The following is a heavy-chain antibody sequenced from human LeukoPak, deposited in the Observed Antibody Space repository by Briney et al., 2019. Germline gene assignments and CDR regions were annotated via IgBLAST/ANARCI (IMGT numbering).Heavy chain of an antibody. CDR2: FDPEDGET. CDR3: ARGQNGGPGFYYYYGMDV. J-gene: IGHJ6*02. Sequence: ASVKVSCKVSGYTLTELSMHWVRQAPGKGLEWMGGFDPEDGETIYAQKFQGRVTMTEDTSTDTAYMELSSLRSEDTAVYYCARGQNGGPGFYYYYGMDVWGQGTTVTVSS. CDR1: GYTLTELS. V-gene: IGHV1-24*01. D-gene: IGHD2-15*01.